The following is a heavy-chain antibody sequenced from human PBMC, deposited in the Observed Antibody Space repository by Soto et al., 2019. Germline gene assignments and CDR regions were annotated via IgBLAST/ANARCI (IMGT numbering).Heavy chain of an antibody. V-gene: IGHV4-59*02. CDR3: VRDRDRDSSGLPSFDP. CDR2: IYYTGTH. Sequence: PSETLSLTCSVSGGSDSNYYWSWVRQPPGKRLEWIGYIYYTGTHDYNPSLRGRATISVDTSKEQFSLKLTSVTAADTAVYYCVRDRDRDSSGLPSFDPWGQGILVTVSS. D-gene: IGHD3-22*01. CDR1: GGSDSNYY. J-gene: IGHJ5*02.